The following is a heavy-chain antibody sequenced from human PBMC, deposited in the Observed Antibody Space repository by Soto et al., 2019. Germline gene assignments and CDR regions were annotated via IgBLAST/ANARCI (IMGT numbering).Heavy chain of an antibody. CDR3: ARVVVVIPPGYYYAMDV. V-gene: IGHV3-48*02. D-gene: IGHD3-22*01. CDR2: ITSSSDTI. J-gene: IGHJ6*02. Sequence: GGSLRLSCAASGFTFSSFQMNWVRQAPGRGLEWVAYITSSSDTIYYSDSVKGRFTISRDNGKNSLFLQMNSLRDEDTAVYYCARVVVVIPPGYYYAMDVWGQGTTVTVS. CDR1: GFTFSSFQ.